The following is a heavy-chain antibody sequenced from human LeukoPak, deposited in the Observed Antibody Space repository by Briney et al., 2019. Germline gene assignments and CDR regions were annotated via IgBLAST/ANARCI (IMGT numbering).Heavy chain of an antibody. Sequence: GGSLRLSCAASGFTVSNNYMNWVRQAPGKGLEWVSSISSSSSYIYYADSVKGRFTISRDNAKNSLYLQMNSLRAEDTAVYYCARTARAAYNWFDPWGQGTLVTVSS. CDR2: ISSSSSYI. J-gene: IGHJ5*02. CDR3: ARTARAAYNWFDP. CDR1: GFTVSNNY. V-gene: IGHV3-21*01. D-gene: IGHD2-21*02.